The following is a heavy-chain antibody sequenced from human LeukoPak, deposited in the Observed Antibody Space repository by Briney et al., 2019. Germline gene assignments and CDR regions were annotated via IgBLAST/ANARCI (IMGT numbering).Heavy chain of an antibody. CDR2: VIGSGGNT. CDR1: GFTFSTYA. V-gene: IGHV3-23*01. J-gene: IGHJ6*03. D-gene: IGHD1-26*01. CDR3: AKDGGSYYDYYYYYMDV. Sequence: GGTLRLSCGAAGFTFSTYAMSWVRQAPGKGLDWVSAVIGSGGNTYYADSVKGRFPISRDNSKNTLYLQMNSLRAEDTAVYYCAKDGGSYYDYYYYYMDVWGKGTTVTISS.